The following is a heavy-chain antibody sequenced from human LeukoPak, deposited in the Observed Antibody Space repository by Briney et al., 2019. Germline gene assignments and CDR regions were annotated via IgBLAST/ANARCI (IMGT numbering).Heavy chain of an antibody. CDR1: GYSFKTYW. D-gene: IGHD2-15*01. J-gene: IGHJ3*02. CDR2: IDPSDSYT. CDR3: ARVYCSGGRCLDAFDI. Sequence: GESLKISCKGSGYSFKTYWMSWVRQMPGKGLEWMGRIDPSDSYTNYSPSFQGHVTISADKSISTAYLQWSSLKASDTAMYYCARVYCSGGRCLDAFDIWGQGTMVTVSS. V-gene: IGHV5-10-1*01.